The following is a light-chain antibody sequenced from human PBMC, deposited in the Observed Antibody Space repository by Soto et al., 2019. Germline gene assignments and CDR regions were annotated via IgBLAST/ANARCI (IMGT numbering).Light chain of an antibody. CDR2: EVS. J-gene: IGLJ1*01. CDR1: SSDVGGYNY. CDR3: SSYSSSSTLV. Sequence: QSALTQPASVSGSPGQSITIACSGTSSDVGGYNYVSWFQQHPGKAPKLLIYEVSNRPSGVSNRFSASKSGNTASLTSSGLQAEDEATYYCSSYSSSSTLVFGTGTKLTVL. V-gene: IGLV2-14*01.